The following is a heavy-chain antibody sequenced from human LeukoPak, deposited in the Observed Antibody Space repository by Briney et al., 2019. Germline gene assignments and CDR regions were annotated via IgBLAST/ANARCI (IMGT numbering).Heavy chain of an antibody. Sequence: SETLSLTCTISGGSVSDYYWSWIRQPPGKGLEWIGYIYYSGSTNYNPSLKSRVTISVDTSKNQFSLKLSSVTAADTAVYYCARMGSSWYDYYYYYMDVWGKGTTVTVSS. D-gene: IGHD6-13*01. CDR1: GGSVSDYY. J-gene: IGHJ6*03. CDR2: IYYSGST. V-gene: IGHV4-59*02. CDR3: ARMGSSWYDYYYYYMDV.